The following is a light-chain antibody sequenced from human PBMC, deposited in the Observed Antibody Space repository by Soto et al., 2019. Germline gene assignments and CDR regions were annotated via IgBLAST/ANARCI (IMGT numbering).Light chain of an antibody. Sequence: IVLTQSPGTLSLSPGERATLSCSASQSVRSSYFAWYQQTPGQAPRLLNYGASNRSTGIPNRFSGSVCGTDFHLTISRLEPEGFAVYYLHKYCSSPLTFGGRTKAEIK. CDR2: GAS. CDR3: HKYCSSPLT. V-gene: IGKV3-20*01. CDR1: QSVRSSY. J-gene: IGKJ4*01.